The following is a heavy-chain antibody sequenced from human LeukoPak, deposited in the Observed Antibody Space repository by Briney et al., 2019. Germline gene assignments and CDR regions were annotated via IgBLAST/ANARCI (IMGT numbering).Heavy chain of an antibody. J-gene: IGHJ6*02. Sequence: PSETLSLSCTVSGGSISSDYWSWIRQTPGKGLEWIRYIYYSGSTNYNPSLKSRVTISVDTSKNQFSLKLSSVTAADTAVYYCASLYSSSWLHGMDVWGQGTTVTVSS. CDR1: GGSISSDY. V-gene: IGHV4-59*01. CDR2: IYYSGST. D-gene: IGHD6-13*01. CDR3: ASLYSSSWLHGMDV.